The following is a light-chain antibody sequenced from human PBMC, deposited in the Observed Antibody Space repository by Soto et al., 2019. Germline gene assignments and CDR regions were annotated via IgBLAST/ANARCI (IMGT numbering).Light chain of an antibody. J-gene: IGLJ2*01. CDR2: DVS. CDR1: SSDIGGYKY. Sequence: QSALTQPASVSGSPGQSITISCTGTSSDIGGYKYISWYQQHPGKAPKLMIYDVSDRPSGVSNRFSGSKSVNTASLTISGLQAEDEADYYCSSYSSSGTPEVFGGGTKLTVL. V-gene: IGLV2-14*01. CDR3: SSYSSSGTPEV.